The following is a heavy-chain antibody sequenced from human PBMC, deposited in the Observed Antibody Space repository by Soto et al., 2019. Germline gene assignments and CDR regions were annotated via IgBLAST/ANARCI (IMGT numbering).Heavy chain of an antibody. CDR2: IKQDGSEK. CDR1: GFTFSSYW. CDR3: ARGVAATKGWFDP. V-gene: IGHV3-7*03. Sequence: GGSLRLSCAASGFTFSSYWMSWVRQPPGKGLEWVANIKQDGSEKYYVDSVKGRFTISRDNAKNSLYLQMNSLRAEDTAVYYCARGVAATKGWFDPWGQGTLVTVSS. D-gene: IGHD6-13*01. J-gene: IGHJ5*02.